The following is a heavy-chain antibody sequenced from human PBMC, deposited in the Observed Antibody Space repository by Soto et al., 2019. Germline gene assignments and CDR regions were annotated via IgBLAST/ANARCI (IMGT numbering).Heavy chain of an antibody. CDR3: ARHWFSSGSFAGRGLYG. V-gene: IGHV4-61*01. CDR2: AHYSGTT. CDR1: GVSVTNIRYY. D-gene: IGHD6-19*01. Sequence: PSKTLSLTCRVSGVSVTNIRYYWSWIRQSPGKGLEWIGDAHYSGTTNYNPSLKSRVIISIDTSKHHFSLHLTSLTAADTAIYYCARHWFSSGSFAGRGLYGWGQGTKVTDS. J-gene: IGHJ6*02.